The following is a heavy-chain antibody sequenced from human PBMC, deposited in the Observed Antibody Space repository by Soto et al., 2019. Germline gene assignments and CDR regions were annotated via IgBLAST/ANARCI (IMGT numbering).Heavy chain of an antibody. V-gene: IGHV4-59*08. J-gene: IGHJ4*01. CDR3: ARHNPADNWNYDY. Sequence: QVQLQESGPGLVQPSETLSLICTVSGGSISSYYWSWIRQPPGEVLEWIVYISYRGSTTYTPSLKGRGTISLGTSENQFSLNLRSVTAPDTAVYFCARHNPADNWNYDYWGHGALVTVSS. CDR2: ISYRGST. D-gene: IGHD1-7*01. CDR1: GGSISSYY.